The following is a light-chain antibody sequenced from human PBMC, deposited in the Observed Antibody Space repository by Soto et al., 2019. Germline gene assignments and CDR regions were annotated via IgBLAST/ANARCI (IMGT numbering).Light chain of an antibody. CDR2: DAS. V-gene: IGKV1-5*01. Sequence: DIQMTQSPSTLSASIGDRVTITCRASQSIRTWLAWYQQNPGKAPKLLIYDASSLESGVPSRFGGSGSGTEFTLTFSSLQPDDFATYYCQQYNSYSRTFGQGTKVDIK. CDR3: QQYNSYSRT. J-gene: IGKJ1*01. CDR1: QSIRTW.